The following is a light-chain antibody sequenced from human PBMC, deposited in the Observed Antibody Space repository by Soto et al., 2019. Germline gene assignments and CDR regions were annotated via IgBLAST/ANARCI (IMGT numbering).Light chain of an antibody. CDR3: SSYTSSSTLV. CDR1: SSDVGGYNY. Sequence: QSALTQPDSVSGSPGQSITISCTGTSSDVGGYNYVSWYQQHPGKAPQLMISDVSNRPSGVSNRFSGSKSGNTASLTISGLQAEHEADYYCSSYTSSSTLVFGGGTKLTVL. CDR2: DVS. V-gene: IGLV2-14*01. J-gene: IGLJ2*01.